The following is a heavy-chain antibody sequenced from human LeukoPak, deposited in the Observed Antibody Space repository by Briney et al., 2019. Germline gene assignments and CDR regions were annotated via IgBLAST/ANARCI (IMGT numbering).Heavy chain of an antibody. CDR2: IYYSGST. J-gene: IGHJ4*02. CDR1: GGSISSGSYY. Sequence: TSETLSLTCTVSGGSISSGSYYWGWIRQPPGKGLEWIGSIYYSGSTYYNPSLKSRVTISVDTSKNQFSLKLSSVTAADTAVYYCATTIRDYFDYWGQGTLVTVSS. CDR3: ATTIRDYFDY. V-gene: IGHV4-39*01. D-gene: IGHD3-10*01.